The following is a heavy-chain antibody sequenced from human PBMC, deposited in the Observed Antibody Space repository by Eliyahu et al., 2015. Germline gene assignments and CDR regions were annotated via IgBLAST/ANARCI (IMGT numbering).Heavy chain of an antibody. Sequence: EVQLLESGGGSVQPGGSLRLSCAASGFAFXXYAMSWVRQAPGKGLEWVSYISGIGDSTFYPDSVKGRFTISRDNSKNTLYLQMNSLRAEDTAVYYCAKDRKYSNGWYAFDVWGQGTLVTVSS. CDR3: AKDRKYSNGWYAFDV. CDR2: ISGIGDST. J-gene: IGHJ3*01. D-gene: IGHD6-19*01. CDR1: GFAFXXYA. V-gene: IGHV3-23*01.